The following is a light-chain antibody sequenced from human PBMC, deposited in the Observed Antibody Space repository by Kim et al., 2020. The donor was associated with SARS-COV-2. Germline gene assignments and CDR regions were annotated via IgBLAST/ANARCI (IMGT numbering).Light chain of an antibody. Sequence: VSPGQTAGFAWSGGKLGDKYACWYQQKPGQSPVLVIYQDSKRPSGIPERFSGSNSGNTATLTISGTQAMDEADYYCQAWDSSTVVFGGGTQLTVL. CDR3: QAWDSSTVV. CDR1: KLGDKY. J-gene: IGLJ2*01. V-gene: IGLV3-1*01. CDR2: QDS.